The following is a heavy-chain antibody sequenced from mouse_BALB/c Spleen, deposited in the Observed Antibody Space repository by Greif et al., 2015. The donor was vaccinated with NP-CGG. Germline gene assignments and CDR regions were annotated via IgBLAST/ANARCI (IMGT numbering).Heavy chain of an antibody. V-gene: IGHV1-80*01. D-gene: IGHD3-1*01. CDR1: GYAFSSYW. J-gene: IGHJ3*01. CDR2: IYPGDGDT. CDR3: ARLEAARPSFAY. Sequence: QVQLKESGAELVRPGSSVKISCKASGYAFSSYWMNWVKQRPGQGLEWIGQIYPGDGDTNYNGKFKGKATLTADKSSSTAYMQLSSLTSEDSAVYFCARLEAARPSFAYWGQGTLVTVSA.